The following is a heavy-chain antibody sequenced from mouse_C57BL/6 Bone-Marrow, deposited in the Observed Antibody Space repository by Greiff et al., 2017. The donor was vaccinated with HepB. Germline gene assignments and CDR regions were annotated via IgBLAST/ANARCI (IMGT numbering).Heavy chain of an antibody. CDR2: IYPGDGDT. Sequence: QVQLMESGAELVKPGASVKISCKASGYAFSSYWMHWVKQRPGKGLEWIGQIYPGDGDTNYNGKFKGKATLTADKSSSTAYMQLSSLTSEDSAVYFCARSTVVAADYWGQGTTLTVSS. V-gene: IGHV1-80*01. D-gene: IGHD1-1*01. J-gene: IGHJ2*01. CDR1: GYAFSSYW. CDR3: ARSTVVAADY.